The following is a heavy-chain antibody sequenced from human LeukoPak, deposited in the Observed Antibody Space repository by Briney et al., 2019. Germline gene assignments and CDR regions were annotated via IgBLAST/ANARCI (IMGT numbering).Heavy chain of an antibody. J-gene: IGHJ3*02. D-gene: IGHD1-1*01. V-gene: IGHV3-13*01. Sequence: GGSLRLSCAASGFTFSSYDMHWVRQATGKGLEWVSAIGTAGDTYYPGSVKGRFTISRENAKNSLYLQMNSLRAGDTAVYYCAREGGGTTGTTGASDIWGQGTMVTVSS. CDR3: AREGGGTTGTTGASDI. CDR1: GFTFSSYD. CDR2: IGTAGDT.